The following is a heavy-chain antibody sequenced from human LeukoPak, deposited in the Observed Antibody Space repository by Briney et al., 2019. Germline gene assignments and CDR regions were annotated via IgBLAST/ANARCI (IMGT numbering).Heavy chain of an antibody. Sequence: GGSLRLSCAASGFTFSSYSMNWVRQAPGKGLEWVSSISSSSSYIYYADSVKGRFTISRDNAKNSLYLQMNSLRAEDTAVYYCARDRAGTGAFDIWGQGTMVTVSS. CDR1: GFTFSSYS. J-gene: IGHJ3*02. CDR3: ARDRAGTGAFDI. D-gene: IGHD6-19*01. CDR2: ISSSSSYI. V-gene: IGHV3-21*01.